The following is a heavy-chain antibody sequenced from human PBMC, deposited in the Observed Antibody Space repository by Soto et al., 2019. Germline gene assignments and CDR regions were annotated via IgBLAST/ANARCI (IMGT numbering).Heavy chain of an antibody. J-gene: IGHJ6*02. Sequence: PSETLSLTCAVYGGSFSGYYWSWIRQPPGKGLEWIGEINHSRSTNYNPSLESRVTISVDTSKNQFSLKLSSVTAADTAVYYCARGGSSIAARPAYYYYYGMDVWGQGTRSPSP. D-gene: IGHD6-6*01. CDR1: GGSFSGYY. CDR3: ARGGSSIAARPAYYYYYGMDV. CDR2: INHSRST. V-gene: IGHV4-34*01.